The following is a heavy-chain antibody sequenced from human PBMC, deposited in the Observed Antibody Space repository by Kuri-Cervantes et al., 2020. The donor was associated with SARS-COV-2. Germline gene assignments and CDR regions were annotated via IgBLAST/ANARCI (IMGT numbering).Heavy chain of an antibody. Sequence: SETLSLTCTVSGGSISSYYWSWIRQPPGKGLEWIGYIYYSGSTNYNPSLKSRVTISVDTSKNRFSLKLTSVTAADTAIYYCARHYAFDRFHKWGQGTQVTVSS. CDR2: IYYSGST. CDR3: ARHYAFDRFHK. V-gene: IGHV4-59*08. J-gene: IGHJ4*02. D-gene: IGHD3-9*01. CDR1: GGSISSYY.